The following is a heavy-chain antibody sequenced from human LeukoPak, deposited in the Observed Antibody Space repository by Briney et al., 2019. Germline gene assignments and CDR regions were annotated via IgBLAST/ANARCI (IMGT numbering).Heavy chain of an antibody. V-gene: IGHV3-23*01. CDR2: ISGSGANT. CDR1: GFTFSNYG. Sequence: GGSLRLSCAASGFTFSNYGMSWVRQAPGEGLEWVSVISGSGANTYYADSLKGRFTISRDNSKNTLYLQMNSLRAEDTAVYYCAKAKSYYSNYDYWGQGTLVTVSS. CDR3: AKAKSYYSNYDY. J-gene: IGHJ4*02. D-gene: IGHD4-11*01.